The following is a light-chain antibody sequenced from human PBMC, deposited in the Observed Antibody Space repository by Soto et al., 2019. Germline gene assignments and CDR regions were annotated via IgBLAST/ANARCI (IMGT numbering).Light chain of an antibody. CDR3: QQYNSYSWT. J-gene: IGKJ1*01. CDR2: DAS. V-gene: IGKV1-5*01. Sequence: DIQMTHSPSSLSASVGDGVTIACRASQSISSYLNWYQQKPGKAPKLLIYDASSLESGVPSRFSGSGSGTEFTLTISSLQPDDFATYYCQQYNSYSWTFGQGTKVDIK. CDR1: QSISSY.